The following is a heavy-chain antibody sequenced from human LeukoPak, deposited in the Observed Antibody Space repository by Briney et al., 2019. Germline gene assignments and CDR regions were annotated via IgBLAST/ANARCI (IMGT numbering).Heavy chain of an antibody. V-gene: IGHV4-39*07. J-gene: IGHJ5*02. D-gene: IGHD5-18*01. CDR2: IYYSGTT. CDR1: GGSISSSTYY. CDR3: ARDIRGNSYGRRSGYFDP. Sequence: PSETLSLTCTVSGGSISSSTYYWGWIRQPPGKGLEWIGSIYYSGTTYYNPSLQSRVTISVDTSKNQFSLKVSSVTAADTAMYYCARDIRGNSYGRRSGYFDPWGQGTLVTVSS.